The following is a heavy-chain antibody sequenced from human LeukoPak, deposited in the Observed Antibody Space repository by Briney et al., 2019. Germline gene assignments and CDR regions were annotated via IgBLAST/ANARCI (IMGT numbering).Heavy chain of an antibody. Sequence: GGSLRLSCAASGFTFRNYVIHWVRQAPGKGLEWVAVTSSDLNVKLYADSVKGRFTISRDNSRSTLYLQMNSLRPEDTAIYYCARDTNYWGQGTLVTVSS. J-gene: IGHJ4*02. CDR2: TSSDLNVK. D-gene: IGHD3-3*01. CDR1: GFTFRNYV. CDR3: ARDTNY. V-gene: IGHV3-30-3*01.